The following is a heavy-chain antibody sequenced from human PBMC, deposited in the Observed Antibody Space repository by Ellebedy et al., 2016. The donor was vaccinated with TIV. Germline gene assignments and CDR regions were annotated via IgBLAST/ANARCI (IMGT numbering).Heavy chain of an antibody. CDR1: GYSFTGHY. Sequence: ASVKVSCKASGYSFTGHYMHWVRQAPGQGLQWMGLINPHSGVTIYAQKFQGRVTMTRNKSISTAYMELSSLRSDDTVVYYGAREGILVSHGLDVWGQGTTVTVSS. CDR2: INPHSGVT. V-gene: IGHV1-2*05. J-gene: IGHJ6*02. D-gene: IGHD2-15*01. CDR3: AREGILVSHGLDV.